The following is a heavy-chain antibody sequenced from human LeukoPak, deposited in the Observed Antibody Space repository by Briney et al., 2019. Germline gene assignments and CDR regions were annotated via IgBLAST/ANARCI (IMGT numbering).Heavy chain of an antibody. V-gene: IGHV3-23*01. CDR3: ARDPIDF. CDR1: GFTFSSYA. J-gene: IGHJ4*02. Sequence: GGSVRLSCAASGFTFSSYAMSWVRQAPGKGLEWVSTISGSGGSTYYSDSVKGRFTISRDNAKNSLFLQMNSLRAEDTAVYYCARDPIDFWGQGTLVTVSS. CDR2: ISGSGGST.